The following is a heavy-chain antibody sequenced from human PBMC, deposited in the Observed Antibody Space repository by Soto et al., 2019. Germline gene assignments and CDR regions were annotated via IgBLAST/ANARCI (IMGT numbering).Heavy chain of an antibody. J-gene: IGHJ4*02. CDR2: ITSGSTYT. Sequence: QVQLVESGGGLVKPGGSLRLSCAASGFTFSDYYMSWIRQAPGKGLEWVSYITSGSTYTNYADSVKGRFTISRDNAKNSLYLQMISVRAEDKAVYYCARDSVYYGDHELNYCDYWGQGTLVTVSS. V-gene: IGHV3-11*05. CDR3: ARDSVYYGDHELNYCDY. CDR1: GFTFSDYY. D-gene: IGHD4-17*01.